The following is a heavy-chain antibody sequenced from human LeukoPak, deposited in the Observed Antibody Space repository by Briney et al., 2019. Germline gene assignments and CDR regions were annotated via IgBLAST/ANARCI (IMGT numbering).Heavy chain of an antibody. CDR2: ISSSSSYI. Sequence: PGGSLRLSCAASGFTFSSYSMNWVRQAPGKGLEWVSSISSSSSYIYYADSVKGRFTISRDNAKNSLYLQMNSLRAEDTAVYYCARDLQDTAIVLSRKKGGYFDYWGQGTLVTVSS. D-gene: IGHD5-18*01. CDR1: GFTFSSYS. J-gene: IGHJ4*02. CDR3: ARDLQDTAIVLSRKKGGYFDY. V-gene: IGHV3-21*01.